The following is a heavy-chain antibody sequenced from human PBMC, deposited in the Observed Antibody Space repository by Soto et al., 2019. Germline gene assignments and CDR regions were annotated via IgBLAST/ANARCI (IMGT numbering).Heavy chain of an antibody. CDR2: IIPLFGST. D-gene: IGHD3-10*01. J-gene: IGHJ6*02. CDR3: ARDETVIRGVIKRGGGLDL. Sequence: QVQLEQSGAEVKMPGSSVTVSCMAYGATFTKYAFNWVRQAPGQGLEWMGGIIPLFGSTNYEERFQGRLTVTTNESTSTVFMELSSLTSDDTAIYYCARDETVIRGVIKRGGGLDLWGQGTTVIVSS. V-gene: IGHV1-69*19. CDR1: GATFTKYA.